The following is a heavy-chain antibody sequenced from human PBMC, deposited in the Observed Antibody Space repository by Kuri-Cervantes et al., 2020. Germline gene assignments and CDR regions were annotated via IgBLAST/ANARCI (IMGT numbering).Heavy chain of an antibody. V-gene: IGHV3-23*01. CDR2: ISGAGETI. Sequence: GESLKISCAASGFTFSSYAMSWVRQAPGKGPEWIALISGAGETILYADSVKGRFTISWDNSRNTLYLQMNSLRAEDTAVYYCAKNYLGYCSGGSCYDAFDIWGQGTMVTVSS. CDR3: AKNYLGYCSGGSCYDAFDI. D-gene: IGHD2-15*01. J-gene: IGHJ3*02. CDR1: GFTFSSYA.